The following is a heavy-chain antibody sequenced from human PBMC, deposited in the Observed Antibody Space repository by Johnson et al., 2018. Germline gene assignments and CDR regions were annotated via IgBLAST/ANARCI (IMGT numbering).Heavy chain of an antibody. J-gene: IGHJ4*02. D-gene: IGHD3-22*01. Sequence: VQLGQSGGGLVKPGGSLRLSCAASGFSFTDAWMNWVRQTPETGLEWVGRIIRKSDGGTTHYAAPGKGRFSISRDDSKNTMYLQMDSLKTEYTAVYYCTSPIPPESSGYHWSFEYWGQGTLVTVSS. V-gene: IGHV3-15*07. CDR2: IIRKSDGGTT. CDR3: TSPIPPESSGYHWSFEY. CDR1: GFSFTDAW.